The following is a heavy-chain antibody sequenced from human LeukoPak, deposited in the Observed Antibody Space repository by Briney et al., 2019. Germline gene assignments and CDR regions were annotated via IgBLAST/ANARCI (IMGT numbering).Heavy chain of an antibody. D-gene: IGHD2-8*01. V-gene: IGHV1-69*06. J-gene: IGHJ4*02. CDR3: ARHIGILGEWGFDC. CDR1: GGTFSSYA. CDR2: IIPIFGTA. Sequence: ASVKVSCKASGGTFSSYAISWVRQAPGQGLEWMGGIIPIFGTANYAQKFQGRVTITADKSTSTAYMELSSLRSEDTAVYYCARHIGILGEWGFDCWGQGTLVTVSS.